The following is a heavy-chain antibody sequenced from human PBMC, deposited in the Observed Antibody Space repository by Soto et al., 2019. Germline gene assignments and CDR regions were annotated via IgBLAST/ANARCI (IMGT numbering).Heavy chain of an antibody. J-gene: IGHJ6*02. CDR3: AKDIAVAGLFYYYYGMDV. CDR2: ISGSGGST. Sequence: PGGSLRLSCAASGFTFSSYAMSWVRQAPGKGLEWVSAISGSGGSTYYADSVKGRFTISRDNSKNTLYLQMNSLRAEDTAVFYCAKDIAVAGLFYYYYGMDVWGQGTTVTVSS. V-gene: IGHV3-23*01. D-gene: IGHD6-19*01. CDR1: GFTFSSYA.